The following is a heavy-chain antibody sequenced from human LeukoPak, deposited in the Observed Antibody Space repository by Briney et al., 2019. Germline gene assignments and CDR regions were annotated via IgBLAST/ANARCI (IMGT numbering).Heavy chain of an antibody. CDR2: IYTSGST. D-gene: IGHD1-26*01. J-gene: IGHJ3*02. CDR3: ARVLRRSGSYYDAFDI. CDR1: GGSISSGSYY. V-gene: IGHV4-61*02. Sequence: PSETLSLTRTVSGGSISSGSYYWSWIRQPAGKGLEWIGRIYTSGSTNYNPSLKSRVTISVDTSKNQFSLKLSSVTAADTAVYYCARVLRRSGSYYDAFDIWGQGTMVTVSS.